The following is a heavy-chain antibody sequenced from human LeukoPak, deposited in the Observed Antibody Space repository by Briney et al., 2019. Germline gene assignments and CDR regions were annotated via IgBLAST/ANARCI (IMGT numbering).Heavy chain of an antibody. CDR3: AKALRGGAAAGSFDY. D-gene: IGHD6-13*01. CDR1: GFTFSSYA. J-gene: IGHJ4*02. CDR2: ISGSGGST. V-gene: IGHV3-23*01. Sequence: GGSLRLSCAASGFTFSSYAMSWVRQAPGKGLERVSAISGSGGSTYYADSVKGRFTISRDNSKNTLYLQMNSLRAEDTAVYYCAKALRGGAAAGSFDYWGQGTLVTVSS.